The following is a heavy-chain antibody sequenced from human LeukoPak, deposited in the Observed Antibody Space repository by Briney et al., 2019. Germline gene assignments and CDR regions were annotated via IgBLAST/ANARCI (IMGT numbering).Heavy chain of an antibody. J-gene: IGHJ4*02. V-gene: IGHV1-18*01. D-gene: IGHD6-6*01. CDR3: ARVGWNSSSKTPDY. CDR2: ISAYNGNT. Sequence: GASVKVSCKASGYTFTSYGISWVRQAPGQGLEWMGWISAYNGNTNYAQKLQGRVTMTTDTSTSTAYMELSSLRSEDTAVYYCARVGWNSSSKTPDYWGQGTLVTVSS. CDR1: GYTFTSYG.